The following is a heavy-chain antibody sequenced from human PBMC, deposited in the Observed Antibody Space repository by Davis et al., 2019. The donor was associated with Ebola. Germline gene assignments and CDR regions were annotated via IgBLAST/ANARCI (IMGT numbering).Heavy chain of an antibody. CDR1: GGSISSTTYY. D-gene: IGHD3-22*01. CDR3: ARREYYYDSSGYYVGAFDI. CDR2: IYYSGST. V-gene: IGHV4-61*05. Sequence: MPSETLSLTCTVSGGSISSTTYYWGWIRQPPGKGLEWIGYIYYSGSTNYNPSLKSRVTISVDTSKNQFSLKLSSVTAADTAVYYCARREYYYDSSGYYVGAFDIWGQGTMVTVSS. J-gene: IGHJ3*02.